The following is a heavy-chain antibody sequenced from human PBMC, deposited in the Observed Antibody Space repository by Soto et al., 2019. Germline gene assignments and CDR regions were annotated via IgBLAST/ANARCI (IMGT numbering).Heavy chain of an antibody. CDR3: ARVYGYYFDY. V-gene: IGHV4-59*01. Sequence: SETLSLTCAVYGGSFSGYYWSWIRQPPGKGLEWIGYIYYSGSTNYNPSLKSRVTTSVDTSKNQFSLKLSSVTAADTAVYYCARVYGYYFDYWGQGTLVTVSS. J-gene: IGHJ4*02. CDR1: GGSFSGYY. D-gene: IGHD3-10*01. CDR2: IYYSGST.